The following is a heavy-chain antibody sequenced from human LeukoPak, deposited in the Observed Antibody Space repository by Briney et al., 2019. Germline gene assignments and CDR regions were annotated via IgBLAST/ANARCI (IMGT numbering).Heavy chain of an antibody. V-gene: IGHV3-23*01. CDR2: ISGSGGRT. D-gene: IGHD3-3*01. Sequence: GGSLRLSCAASGFTLSSYGMSWVRQAPGKGLEWVSGISGSGGRTSYADSVKGRFTISRDNSKNTLYLQMNSLRAEDTAVYYCARDSLPARDYDFWSGYYIDYYGMDVWGQGTTVTVSS. J-gene: IGHJ6*02. CDR3: ARDSLPARDYDFWSGYYIDYYGMDV. CDR1: GFTLSSYG.